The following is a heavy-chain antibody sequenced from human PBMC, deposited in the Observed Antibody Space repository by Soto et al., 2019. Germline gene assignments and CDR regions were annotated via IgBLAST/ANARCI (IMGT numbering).Heavy chain of an antibody. V-gene: IGHV3-15*01. Sequence: LRLSCAASGFTFSNALMSWVRQAPGRGLEWVGRIKSKTDGGTTDYAAPVKGRFTISRDDSKNTLYLQMNSLKTEDTAVYYCTTGVTMIVVVTTHYFDYWGQGTLVTVSS. D-gene: IGHD3-22*01. CDR1: GFTFSNAL. J-gene: IGHJ4*02. CDR3: TTGVTMIVVVTTHYFDY. CDR2: IKSKTDGGTT.